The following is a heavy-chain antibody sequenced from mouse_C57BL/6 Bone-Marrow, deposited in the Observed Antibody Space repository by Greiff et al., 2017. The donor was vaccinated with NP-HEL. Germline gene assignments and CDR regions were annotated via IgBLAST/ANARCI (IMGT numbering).Heavy chain of an antibody. Sequence: VQLKQSGPELVKPGDSVKISCKASGYSFTGYFMNWVMQSHGKSLEWIGRINPYNGDTFYNQKFKGKATLTVDKSSSTAHMELRSLTSEDSAVYYCARGVTRTWFAYWGQGTLVTVSA. CDR1: GYSFTGYF. V-gene: IGHV1-20*01. D-gene: IGHD2-2*01. CDR3: ARGVTRTWFAY. J-gene: IGHJ3*01. CDR2: INPYNGDT.